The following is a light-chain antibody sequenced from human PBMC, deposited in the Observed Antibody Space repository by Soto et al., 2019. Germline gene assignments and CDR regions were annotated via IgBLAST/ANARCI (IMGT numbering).Light chain of an antibody. CDR3: QQYVSSPQT. V-gene: IGKV3-20*01. Sequence: EIVLTQSPGTLSLSPGERATLSCRASQSVSSSYLTWYQQKPGQAPRLLIYGASSRATGIPDRFSGSGSGTDFTLTISRLEPEEFAVYYCQQYVSSPQTFGRGTKVEIK. CDR1: QSVSSSY. J-gene: IGKJ1*01. CDR2: GAS.